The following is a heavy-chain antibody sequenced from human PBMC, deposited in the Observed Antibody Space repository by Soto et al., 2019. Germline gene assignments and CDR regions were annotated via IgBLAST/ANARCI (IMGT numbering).Heavy chain of an antibody. Sequence: GASVKVSCKASGGTFSSYAISWVRQAPGQGLEWMGGIIPIFGTANYAQKFQGRVTITADESTSTAYMELSSLRSEGTAVYYCARGGSYYEKGYYYYYGMDFWGQGTTVTVSS. V-gene: IGHV1-69*13. CDR3: ARGGSYYEKGYYYYYGMDF. CDR1: GGTFSSYA. J-gene: IGHJ6*02. D-gene: IGHD1-26*01. CDR2: IIPIFGTA.